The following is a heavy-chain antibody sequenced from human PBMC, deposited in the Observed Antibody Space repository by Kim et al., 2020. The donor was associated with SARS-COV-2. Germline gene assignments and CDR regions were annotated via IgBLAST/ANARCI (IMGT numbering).Heavy chain of an antibody. V-gene: IGHV4-59*08. CDR2: IYYSGST. J-gene: IGHJ4*02. CDR1: GGSISSYY. Sequence: SETLSLTCTVSGGSISSYYWSWIRQPPGKGLEWIGYIYYSGSTNYNPSLKSRVTISVDTSKNQFSLKLSSVTAADTAVYYCARQKGPYDYVWGSYRYTYYFDYWGQGTMVTVSS. D-gene: IGHD3-16*02. CDR3: ARQKGPYDYVWGSYRYTYYFDY.